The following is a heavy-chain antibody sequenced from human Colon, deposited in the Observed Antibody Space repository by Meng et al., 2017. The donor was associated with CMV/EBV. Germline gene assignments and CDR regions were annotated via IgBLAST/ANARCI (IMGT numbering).Heavy chain of an antibody. Sequence: SGFIFSDHYMLWVRQSPGQGLEWVGRVRDRGNSYTTEYAASVKGRFTISRDDSKNSLYLQMNSLENEDTAVYYCVKSSGTFYPAFDYWGQGTLVTVSS. V-gene: IGHV3-72*01. CDR2: VRDRGNSYTT. D-gene: IGHD1-26*01. CDR1: GFIFSDHY. J-gene: IGHJ4*02. CDR3: VKSSGTFYPAFDY.